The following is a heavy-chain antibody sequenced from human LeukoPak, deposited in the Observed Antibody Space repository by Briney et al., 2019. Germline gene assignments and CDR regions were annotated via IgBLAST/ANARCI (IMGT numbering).Heavy chain of an antibody. D-gene: IGHD7-27*01. CDR2: ISTSSSYI. V-gene: IGHV3-21*01. Sequence: GGSLRLSCAASGFSFSTYTMNWVRQAPGRGLEWASSISTSSSYIYYADSLKGRFTISRDNAKNSLYLQMNSLRAEDAAVYYCATEGAPEAAFDIWGQGTMVTVSS. J-gene: IGHJ3*02. CDR3: ATEGAPEAAFDI. CDR1: GFSFSTYT.